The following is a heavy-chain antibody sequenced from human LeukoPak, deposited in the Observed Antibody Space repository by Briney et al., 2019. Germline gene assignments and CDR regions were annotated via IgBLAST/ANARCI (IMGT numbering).Heavy chain of an antibody. Sequence: PSETLSLTCTVSGDSMSSYSWSWMRQPAGKGLEWIGRIFTSGATFCSPSPRSRVTMSVDTSKNHFSLKLSSVTAADTAVYYCARVHWNYDGLAWFDPWGQGTLVTVSS. D-gene: IGHD1-7*01. CDR3: ARVHWNYDGLAWFDP. V-gene: IGHV4-4*07. CDR1: GDSMSSYS. J-gene: IGHJ5*02. CDR2: IFTSGAT.